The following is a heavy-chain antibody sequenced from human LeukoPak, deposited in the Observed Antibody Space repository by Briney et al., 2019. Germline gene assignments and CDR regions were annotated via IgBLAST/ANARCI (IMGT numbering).Heavy chain of an antibody. V-gene: IGHV3-30-3*01. CDR2: ISYDGSNE. D-gene: IGHD1-26*01. Sequence: PGGSLRLSCAASGFVFSSYAMHWVRQAPGKGLDGVAVISYDGSNEYYADSVKGRFTISRDSSKNTLYLQMNSLRIEDTAIYYCARDLNNGSYHWFDPWGQGTLVTVSS. CDR3: ARDLNNGSYHWFDP. CDR1: GFVFSSYA. J-gene: IGHJ5*02.